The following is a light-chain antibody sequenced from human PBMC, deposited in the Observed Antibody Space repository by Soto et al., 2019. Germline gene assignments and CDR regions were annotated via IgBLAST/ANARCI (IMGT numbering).Light chain of an antibody. V-gene: IGKV1-33*01. J-gene: IGKJ4*01. CDR1: QDINNF. CDR2: DAS. Sequence: DIQMTQSPSSLSASVGDRVTITCQASQDINNFLNWYQQKPGKAPKLLIYDASNLETGVPPRFSGSRYGTDFTFTISSLQPEDIATYYCQQYDNRPQLTFGGGTKVEIK. CDR3: QQYDNRPQLT.